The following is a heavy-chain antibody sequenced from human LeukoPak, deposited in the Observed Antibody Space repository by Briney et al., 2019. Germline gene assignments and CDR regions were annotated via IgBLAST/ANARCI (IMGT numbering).Heavy chain of an antibody. D-gene: IGHD6-13*01. CDR3: AKDIRAAGTPDY. J-gene: IGHJ4*02. CDR1: GFRFGDYG. Sequence: GRSLRLSCAGSGFRFGDYGIHWVRQAPGKGLEWVSGISWTGETIAYANSVKGRFTVFRDNAKNSVYLQMSSLRAEDTALYYCAKDIRAAGTPDYWGQGTLVTVSS. V-gene: IGHV3-9*01. CDR2: ISWTGETI.